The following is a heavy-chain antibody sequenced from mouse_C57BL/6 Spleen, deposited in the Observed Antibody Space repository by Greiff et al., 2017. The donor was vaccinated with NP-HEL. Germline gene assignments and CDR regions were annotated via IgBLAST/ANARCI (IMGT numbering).Heavy chain of an antibody. D-gene: IGHD1-1*01. CDR2: IYPGSGST. CDR1: GYTFTSYW. V-gene: IGHV1-55*01. J-gene: IGHJ4*01. Sequence: QVQLQQPGAELVKPGASVPMSCKASGYTFTSYWITWVKQRPGQGLEWIGDIYPGSGSTNYNEKFKSKATLTVDTSSSTAYMQRSSLTSEDSAVYYCANYYPYYYAMDYWGEVTSVTVSS. CDR3: ANYYPYYYAMDY.